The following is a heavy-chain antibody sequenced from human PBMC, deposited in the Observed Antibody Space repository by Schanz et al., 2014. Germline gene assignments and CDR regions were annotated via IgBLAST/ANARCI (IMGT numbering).Heavy chain of an antibody. CDR3: AKDLGVDCGDGCFNWYFDL. J-gene: IGHJ2*01. D-gene: IGHD2-21*02. CDR1: GFTFSPYW. V-gene: IGHV3-23*04. CDR2: ISGSGGST. Sequence: EVQLVESGGGLVQPGGSLRLSCGSSGFTFSPYWMHWLRQAPGKGLEWVSAISGSGGSTYYADSVKGRFTISRDNSKNTLYLQMNSLRAEDTAVYYCAKDLGVDCGDGCFNWYFDLWGRGTLVTVSS.